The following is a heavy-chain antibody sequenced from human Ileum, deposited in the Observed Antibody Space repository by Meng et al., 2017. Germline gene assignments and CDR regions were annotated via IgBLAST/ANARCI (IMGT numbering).Heavy chain of an antibody. CDR2: IYSAGST. Sequence: GGSLRLSCAASGFSVSNHYMSWVRQAPGKGLEWVSIIYSAGSTYYADSVKGRFTISRDTSKNTLYLQMNDLRAEDTAVYHCARSHASSTYYYYQYGMDVWGQGTTVTVSS. V-gene: IGHV3-53*01. D-gene: IGHD2-2*01. CDR3: ARSHASSTYYYYQYGMDV. CDR1: GFSVSNHY. J-gene: IGHJ6*02.